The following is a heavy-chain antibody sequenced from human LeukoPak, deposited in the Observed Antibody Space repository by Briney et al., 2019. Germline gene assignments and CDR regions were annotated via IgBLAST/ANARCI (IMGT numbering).Heavy chain of an antibody. CDR2: IFYSGST. J-gene: IGHJ4*02. Sequence: SETLSLTCTVSGGSITSSSYYWGWIRQPPGKGLEWIGSIFYSGSTYYNPSLKSRVTISVDTSKTQFSLKLSSVTAADTAVYYCAGNRPGDYWGQGTLVTVSS. CDR3: AGNRPGDY. CDR1: GGSITSSSYY. D-gene: IGHD4-23*01. V-gene: IGHV4-39*01.